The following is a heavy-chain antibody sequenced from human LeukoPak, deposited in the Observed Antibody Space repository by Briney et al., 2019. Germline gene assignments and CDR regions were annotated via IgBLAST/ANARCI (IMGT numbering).Heavy chain of an antibody. CDR2: ISGSGGST. J-gene: IGHJ4*02. D-gene: IGHD6-19*01. V-gene: IGHV3-23*01. CDR1: GFTFGSYA. CDR3: ATHQWLEYYFDY. Sequence: PGGSLRLSCAASGFTFGSYAMSWVRQAPGKGLEWVSAISGSGGSTYYADSVKGRFTISRDNSKNTLYLQMNSLRAEDTAVYYCATHQWLEYYFDYWGQGTLVTVSS.